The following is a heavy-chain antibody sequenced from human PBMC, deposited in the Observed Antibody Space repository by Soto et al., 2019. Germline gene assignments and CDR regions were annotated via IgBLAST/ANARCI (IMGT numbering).Heavy chain of an antibody. CDR1: GFNFGDYA. V-gene: IGHV3-49*04. D-gene: IGHD6-13*01. J-gene: IGHJ4*02. Sequence: PGGSLRLSCTASGFNFGDYATHWVRQAPGKGLEWVGLIRAKAHGGTIDYAASVRGRFTISRDDSKSIAYLQMNSLKTEDTALYYCTRAYSSSPLDYWGQGTRVT. CDR2: IRAKAHGGTI. CDR3: TRAYSSSPLDY.